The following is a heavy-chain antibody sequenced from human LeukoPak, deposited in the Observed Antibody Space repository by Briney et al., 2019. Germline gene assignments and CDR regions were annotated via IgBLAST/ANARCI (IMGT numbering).Heavy chain of an antibody. CDR3: AKSGAKDSSAFLRRYARGYGMDV. V-gene: IGHV3-23*01. J-gene: IGHJ6*02. CDR1: GFTFSSYA. Sequence: PGGSLRLSCAASGFTFSSYAMSWVRQAPGKGLEWVSAISGSGGSTYYADSVKGRFTISRDNSKNTLYLQMNSLRAEDTAVYYCAKSGAKDSSAFLRRYARGYGMDVWGQGTTVTVSS. CDR2: ISGSGGST. D-gene: IGHD3-22*01.